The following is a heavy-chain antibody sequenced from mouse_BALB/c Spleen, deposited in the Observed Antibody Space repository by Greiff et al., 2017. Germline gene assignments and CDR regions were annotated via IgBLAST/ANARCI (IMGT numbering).Heavy chain of an antibody. CDR1: GYSITSGYY. J-gene: IGHJ4*01. CDR2: ISYDGSN. V-gene: IGHV3-6*02. Sequence: EVQLQESGPGLVKPSQSLSLTCSVTGYSITSGYYWNWIRQFPGNKLEWMGYISYDGSNNYNPSLKNRISITRDTSKNQFFLKLNSVTTEDTATYYCAREGVAMDYWGQGTSVTVSS. CDR3: AREGVAMDY.